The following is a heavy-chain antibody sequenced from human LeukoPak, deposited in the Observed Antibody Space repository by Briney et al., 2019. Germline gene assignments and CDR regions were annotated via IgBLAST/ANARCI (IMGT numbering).Heavy chain of an antibody. CDR1: GGSFSGYY. Sequence: PSETLSLTCAVYGGSFSGYYWSWIRQPPGKGLEWIGSIYYSGSTYSNPSLESRVTISVDTSKNQFSLKLSSVTAADTAVYYCARGGIVGATPFDYWGQGTLVTVSS. CDR3: ARGGIVGATPFDY. V-gene: IGHV4-34*01. D-gene: IGHD1-26*01. CDR2: IYYSGST. J-gene: IGHJ4*02.